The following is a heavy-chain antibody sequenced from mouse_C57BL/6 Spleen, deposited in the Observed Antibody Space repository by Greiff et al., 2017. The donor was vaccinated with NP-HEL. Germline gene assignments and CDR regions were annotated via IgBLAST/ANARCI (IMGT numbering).Heavy chain of an antibody. J-gene: IGHJ2*01. CDR3: ALGGYDYDRYYFDY. D-gene: IGHD2-4*01. Sequence: DVQLQESGPGLVKPSQSLSLTCSVTGYSITSGYYWNWIRQFPGNKLEWMGYISYDGSNNYNPSLKNRISITRDTSKNQFFLKLNSVTTEDTATYYCALGGYDYDRYYFDYWGQGTTLTVSS. V-gene: IGHV3-6*01. CDR2: ISYDGSN. CDR1: GYSITSGYY.